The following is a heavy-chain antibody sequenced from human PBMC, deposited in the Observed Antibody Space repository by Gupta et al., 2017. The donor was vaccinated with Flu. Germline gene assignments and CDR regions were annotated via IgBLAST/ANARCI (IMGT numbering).Heavy chain of an antibody. CDR1: GYTFRDYY. V-gene: IGHV1-2*02. CDR2: INPQSGGA. J-gene: IGHJ4*02. CDR3: ARGPSTGCFDS. Sequence: QVQLVQSGAEVKKPGASVKVSCTASGYTFRDYYIHWLRQAPGQGPEWMGWINPQSGGAKSAQRFEGRVTMTRDTSISTAYMELCGLRSDDTAVYYCARGPSTGCFDSWGQGTLVTVSS. D-gene: IGHD1-1*01.